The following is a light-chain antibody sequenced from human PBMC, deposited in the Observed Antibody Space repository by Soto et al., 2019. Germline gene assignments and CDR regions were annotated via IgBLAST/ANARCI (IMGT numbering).Light chain of an antibody. J-gene: IGKJ1*01. CDR3: QQYNNWPQT. CDR2: LAS. CDR1: QSVSSN. V-gene: IGKV3-15*01. Sequence: EIVMTQSPTTLSVSPGERATVSCRASQSVSSNLAWYQQKPGQAPRLLIYLASTRATGIPARFSGSGSGTEFTLTISSLQSEDFAVYHCQQYNNWPQTFGQGTKVEIK.